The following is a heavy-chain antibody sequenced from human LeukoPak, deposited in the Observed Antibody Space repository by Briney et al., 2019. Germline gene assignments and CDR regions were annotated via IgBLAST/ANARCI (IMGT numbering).Heavy chain of an antibody. Sequence: ASVKVSCKASGGTFSSYAISWVRQAPGQGLEWMGGIIPIIGIANYAQKFQGRVTITTDESTSTAYMELSSLRSEDTAVYYCARAQAQQEDNWFDPWGQGTLVTVSS. CDR2: IIPIIGIA. CDR1: GGTFSSYA. V-gene: IGHV1-69*05. CDR3: ARAQAQQEDNWFDP. J-gene: IGHJ5*02. D-gene: IGHD6-13*01.